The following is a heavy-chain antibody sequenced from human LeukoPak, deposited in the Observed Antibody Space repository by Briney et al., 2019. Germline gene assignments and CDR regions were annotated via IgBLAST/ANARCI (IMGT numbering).Heavy chain of an antibody. D-gene: IGHD2-15*01. CDR3: ATEGYCSGGSCYVSGMDV. CDR2: INHSGST. J-gene: IGHJ6*02. Sequence: ASETPSLTCAVYGGSFSGYYWTWIRQPPGKGLEWIGEINHSGSTNYSPSLKSRVTISVDTSKNQFSLKLSSVTAADTAVYYCATEGYCSGGSCYVSGMDVWGQGTTVTVSS. CDR1: GGSFSGYY. V-gene: IGHV4-34*01.